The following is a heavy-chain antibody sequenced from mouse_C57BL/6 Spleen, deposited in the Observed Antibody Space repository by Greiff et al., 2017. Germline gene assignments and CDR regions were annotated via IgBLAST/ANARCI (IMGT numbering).Heavy chain of an antibody. D-gene: IGHD1-1*01. Sequence: QVQLQQSGTELVKPGASVKLSCKASGYTFTSYWMHWVKQRPGQGLEWIGNINPSNGGTNYNEKFKSKATLTVDKSSSTAYMQLSSLTSEDSAVYYCARGFTTVVATKYFDVWGTGTTVTVSS. J-gene: IGHJ1*03. V-gene: IGHV1-53*01. CDR1: GYTFTSYW. CDR3: ARGFTTVVATKYFDV. CDR2: INPSNGGT.